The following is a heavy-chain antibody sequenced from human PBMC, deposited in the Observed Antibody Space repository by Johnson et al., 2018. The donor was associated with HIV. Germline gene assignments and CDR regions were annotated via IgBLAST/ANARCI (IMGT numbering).Heavy chain of an antibody. CDR1: GFTFSNYG. D-gene: IGHD5-24*01. Sequence: QVQLVESGGRVVQPGGSLRLSCAASGFTFSNYGMHWVRQTPGKGLEWVAFIRYDGSNKYYTDSVKGRFTISRDNSKNTLYLKMNSLRAEDTAVYFCARGCRDGYTCDVFDVWGQGTRVTVSS. V-gene: IGHV3-30*02. CDR3: ARGCRDGYTCDVFDV. CDR2: IRYDGSNK. J-gene: IGHJ3*01.